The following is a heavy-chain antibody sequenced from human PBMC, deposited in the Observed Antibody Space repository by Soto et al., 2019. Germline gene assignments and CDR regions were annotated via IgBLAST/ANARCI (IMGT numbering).Heavy chain of an antibody. V-gene: IGHV4-4*02. D-gene: IGHD6-13*01. CDR2: IHNSGTT. J-gene: IGHJ5*02. CDR3: ARQELEIDWFDP. Sequence: PSETLSVTCTFSVGSVTNRNWWSWVRQPPGKGLEWIGAIHNSGTTDYNPSLKSRATISVDKSKNHFSLRLTSVTAADTALYDCARQELEIDWFDPWGQGTMVTVSS. CDR1: VGSVTNRNW.